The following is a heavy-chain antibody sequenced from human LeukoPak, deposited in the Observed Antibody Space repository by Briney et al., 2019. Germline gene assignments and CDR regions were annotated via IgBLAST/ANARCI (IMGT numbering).Heavy chain of an antibody. V-gene: IGHV1-8*02. CDR1: GYTFTGYY. CDR3: ARATRAAGRTNNWFDP. J-gene: IGHJ5*02. Sequence: ASVKVSCKASGYTFTGYYMHWVRQATGQGLEWMGWMNPNSGNTGYAQKFQGRVTMTRNTSISTAYMELSSLRSEDTAVYYCARATRAAGRTNNWFDPWGQGTLVTVSS. D-gene: IGHD6-13*01. CDR2: MNPNSGNT.